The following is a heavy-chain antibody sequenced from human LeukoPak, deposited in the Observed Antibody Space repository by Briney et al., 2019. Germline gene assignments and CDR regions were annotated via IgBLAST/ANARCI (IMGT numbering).Heavy chain of an antibody. D-gene: IGHD5-12*01. CDR2: IYYTGST. J-gene: IGHJ4*02. CDR1: GGSISYYY. V-gene: IGHV4-59*01. Sequence: SETLSLTCTVSGGSISYYYWSWIRQPPGKGLEWIGYIYYTGSTNYNPSLKSRVTISVDTSKKQFSLKLSPVTAADTAVYYCASEAYSGYQEYYFDYWGQGTLVTVSS. CDR3: ASEAYSGYQEYYFDY.